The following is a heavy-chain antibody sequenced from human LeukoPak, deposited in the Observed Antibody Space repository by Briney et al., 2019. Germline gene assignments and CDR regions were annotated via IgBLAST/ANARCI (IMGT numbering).Heavy chain of an antibody. CDR2: IDPSDSYT. J-gene: IGHJ4*02. CDR3: ARHEAGYFDWLSSPYYFDY. D-gene: IGHD3-9*01. Sequence: GESLRISCKGSGYIFTSYWISWVRQMPGKGLEWMGRIDPSDSYTNYSPSFQGHVTISADKSISTAYLQWSSLKASDTAMYYCARHEAGYFDWLSSPYYFDYWGQGTLVTVSS. V-gene: IGHV5-10-1*01. CDR1: GYIFTSYW.